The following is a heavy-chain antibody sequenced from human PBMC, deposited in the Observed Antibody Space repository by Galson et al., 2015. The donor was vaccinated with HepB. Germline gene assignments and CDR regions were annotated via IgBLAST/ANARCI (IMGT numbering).Heavy chain of an antibody. CDR2: IYLDDSET. CDR3: ARLYQDDYGDYVVPSWFGP. Sequence: QSGAEMKKPGESLKISCKVSGNSFTNSWIGWVRQMPGKDLEWMGMIYLDDSETRSSPSFQGQVTISADRSTSTAYLQWSSLKASDTASYYCARLYQDDYGDYVVPSWFGPWGQGTLVTVSS. CDR1: GNSFTNSW. V-gene: IGHV5-51*01. D-gene: IGHD4-17*01. J-gene: IGHJ5*02.